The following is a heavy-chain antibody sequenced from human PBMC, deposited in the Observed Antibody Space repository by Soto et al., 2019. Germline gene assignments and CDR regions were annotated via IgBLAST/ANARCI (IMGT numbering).Heavy chain of an antibody. Sequence: ASVKVSCKASGYTFTSYGISWVRQAPGQGLEWMGWISAYNGNTNYAQKPQGRVTMTTDTSTSAAYMELRSLRSDDTAVYYCARDSFVDTAMDYYYYGMDVWSQGTTVTVSS. J-gene: IGHJ6*02. CDR3: ARDSFVDTAMDYYYYGMDV. CDR2: ISAYNGNT. V-gene: IGHV1-18*01. CDR1: GYTFTSYG. D-gene: IGHD5-18*01.